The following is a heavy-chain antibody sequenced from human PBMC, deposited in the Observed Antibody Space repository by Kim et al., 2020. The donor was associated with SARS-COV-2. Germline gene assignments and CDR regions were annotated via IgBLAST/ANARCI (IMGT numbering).Heavy chain of an antibody. J-gene: IGHJ3*02. CDR2: IKQDASVI. CDR3: ARPYRGGSFDI. V-gene: IGHV3-7*01. CDR1: GFTFSSYW. D-gene: IGHD3-16*01. Sequence: GGSLRLSCAASGFTFSSYWMSWVHQAPGKGLEWVASIKQDASVISYVDSVRGRFTISRDNAKNSLSLQMDSLRAEDTALYFCARPYRGGSFDIWGQGTMVTVSS.